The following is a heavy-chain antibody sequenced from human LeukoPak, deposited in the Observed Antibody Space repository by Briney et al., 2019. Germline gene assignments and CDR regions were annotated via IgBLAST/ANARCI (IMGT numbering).Heavy chain of an antibody. Sequence: GGSLRLSCAASGFIFSYHDMHWVRQAPGKGLEFVSSIGAAGAHTFYADYVKGRFTISRDNFQITMYLQMDGLRPEDSAMLSGENGVCVTKGGGFDNWGQGTVVTVSS. J-gene: IGHJ3*02. CDR1: GFIFSYHD. V-gene: IGHV3-64*02. CDR2: IGAAGAHT. D-gene: IGHD5-18*01. CDR3: ENGVCVTKGGGFDN.